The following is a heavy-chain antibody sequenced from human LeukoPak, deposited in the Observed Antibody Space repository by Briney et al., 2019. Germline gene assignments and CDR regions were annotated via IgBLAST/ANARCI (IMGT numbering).Heavy chain of an antibody. Sequence: GGSLLLSCAASGFTFSSYAMSWVRQAPGKGLEWVSAISGSGGSTYYADSVKGRFTISRDNSKNTLYLQMNSLRAEDTAVYYCAKVYQPSYYDILTGYFDYWGQGTLVTVSS. J-gene: IGHJ4*02. CDR3: AKVYQPSYYDILTGYFDY. D-gene: IGHD3-9*01. CDR1: GFTFSSYA. V-gene: IGHV3-23*01. CDR2: ISGSGGST.